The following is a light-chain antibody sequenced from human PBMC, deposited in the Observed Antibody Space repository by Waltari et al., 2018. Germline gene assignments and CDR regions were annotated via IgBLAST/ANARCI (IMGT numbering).Light chain of an antibody. CDR1: QSVSNS. J-gene: IGKJ5*01. CDR2: DAS. Sequence: EVVLTQSPATLSLSPGERATFSCRASQSVSNSLAWYRQKPGQAPSLLIYDASTRAAGIPGRFSGSGSGTDFTLTISSLEPEDFAVYYCQLRTGWPMTFGQGTRLEIK. CDR3: QLRTGWPMT. V-gene: IGKV3-11*01.